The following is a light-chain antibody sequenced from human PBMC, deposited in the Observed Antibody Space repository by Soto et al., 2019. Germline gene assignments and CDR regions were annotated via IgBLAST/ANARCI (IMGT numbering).Light chain of an antibody. CDR2: DVS. CDR3: SSYTSSSTVV. V-gene: IGLV2-14*01. CDR1: RSDVGGHNY. Sequence: QSALTHPASVSGSPGQSITISCTGTRSDVGGHNYVSWYQQHPGKAPKRRIYDVSNRPSGVSNRFSGSKSVNTASLTISGLQAEDEADYYCSSYTSSSTVVCGGGTKLTVL. J-gene: IGLJ2*01.